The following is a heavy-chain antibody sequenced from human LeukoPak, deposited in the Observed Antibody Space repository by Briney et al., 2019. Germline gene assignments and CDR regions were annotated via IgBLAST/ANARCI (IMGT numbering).Heavy chain of an antibody. CDR1: GGSISSGDYY. J-gene: IGHJ4*02. CDR3: ARENHDCSSTSCYEEAGSRFDY. V-gene: IGHV4-30-4*01. Sequence: SQTLSLTCTVSGGSISSGDYYWSWIRQPPGKGLEWIGYIYYSGSTYYNPSLKSRVTISVDTSKNQFSLKLSSVTAADTAVYYCARENHDCSSTSCYEEAGSRFDYWGQGTLSPSPQ. CDR2: IYYSGST. D-gene: IGHD2-2*01.